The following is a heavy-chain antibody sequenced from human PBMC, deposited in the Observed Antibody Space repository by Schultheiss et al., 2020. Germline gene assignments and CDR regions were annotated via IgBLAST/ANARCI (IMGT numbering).Heavy chain of an antibody. CDR2: IYYSGST. V-gene: IGHV4-61*01. Sequence: SATLSLTCTVSGGSVSSGSYYWSWIRQPPGKGLEWIGYIYYSGSTNYNPSLKSRVTISVDTSKNQFSLKLSSVTAADTAVYYCAREVGYYHPWGQGTLVTVSS. D-gene: IGHD3-10*01. CDR3: AREVGYYHP. J-gene: IGHJ5*02. CDR1: GGSVSSGSYY.